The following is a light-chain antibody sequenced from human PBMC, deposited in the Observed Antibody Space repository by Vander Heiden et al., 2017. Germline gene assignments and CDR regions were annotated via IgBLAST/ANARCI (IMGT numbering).Light chain of an antibody. CDR3: QQSYSTSWT. CDR2: AAS. CDR1: LTLSSH. Sequence: TTPCRASLTLSSHVNCYHQKPGRAPQLLIYAASSLHRRVPSRSSGIGAGTDFTIIISSLEQEDVVTYYCQQSYSTSWTFGQGTKVEIK. V-gene: IGKV1-39*01. J-gene: IGKJ1*01.